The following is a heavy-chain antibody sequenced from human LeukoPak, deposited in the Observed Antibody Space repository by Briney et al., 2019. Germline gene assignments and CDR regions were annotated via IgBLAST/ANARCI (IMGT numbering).Heavy chain of an antibody. J-gene: IGHJ3*02. CDR3: AKEFYDILTGYYEWAFDI. V-gene: IGHV3-30*18. D-gene: IGHD3-9*01. CDR1: GFTFGNYW. CDR2: ISYDGSNK. Sequence: GGSLRLSCAGSGFTFGNYWMSWVRQAPGKGLEWVAVISYDGSNKYCADSVKGRFTISRDNSKNTLYLQMNSLRAEDTAVYYCAKEFYDILTGYYEWAFDIWGQGTMVTVSS.